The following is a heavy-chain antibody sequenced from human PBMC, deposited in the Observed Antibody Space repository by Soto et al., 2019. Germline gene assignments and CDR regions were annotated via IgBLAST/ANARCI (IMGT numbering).Heavy chain of an antibody. J-gene: IGHJ2*01. Sequence: QMQLQESGSGLVKPSQTLSLTCAVSGGSISSGGYSWSWIRQPPGKGLGWIGYIFQSGSTYYSPSLESRVSISEDRSKNQFSLRLSSVTAADTAVYFCARESRSSRYDGTVYSQYWSFDLWGRGTLVTVSS. CDR1: GGSISSGGYS. CDR2: IFQSGST. CDR3: ARESRSSRYDGTVYSQYWSFDL. D-gene: IGHD3-22*01. V-gene: IGHV4-30-2*01.